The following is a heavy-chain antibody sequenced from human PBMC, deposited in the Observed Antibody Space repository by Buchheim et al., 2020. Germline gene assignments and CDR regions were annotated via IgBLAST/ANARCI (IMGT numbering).Heavy chain of an antibody. Sequence: EVQLLESGGGLVQPGGSLRLSCAASGITFSNYAMSWVRQAPGRGLEWVSAASGSGGITYYADSVKGRFTVSRDNSKNTVYLQVNSLRAEDTAVYYCAKGLGFSISYYYGMDVWGQGTT. CDR1: GITFSNYA. V-gene: IGHV3-23*01. CDR3: AKGLGFSISYYYGMDV. D-gene: IGHD5-12*01. CDR2: ASGSGGIT. J-gene: IGHJ6*02.